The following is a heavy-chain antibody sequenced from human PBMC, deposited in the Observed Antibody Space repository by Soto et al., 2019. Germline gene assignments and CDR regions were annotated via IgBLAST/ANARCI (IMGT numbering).Heavy chain of an antibody. CDR2: ISAYNGNT. CDR1: GYTFTSYG. CDR3: ARLADSTLRRYYYDTKLRYFDY. Sequence: ASVKVSCKASGYTFTSYGISWVRQAPGQGLEWMGWISAYNGNTNYAQKLQGRVTMTTDTSTSTAYMELRSLRSDDTAVYYCARLADSTLRRYYYDTKLRYFDYWGQGTLVTSPQ. D-gene: IGHD3-22*01. V-gene: IGHV1-18*01. J-gene: IGHJ4*02.